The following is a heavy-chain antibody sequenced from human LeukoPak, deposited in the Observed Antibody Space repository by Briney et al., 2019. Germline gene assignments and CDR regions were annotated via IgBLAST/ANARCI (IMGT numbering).Heavy chain of an antibody. D-gene: IGHD3-10*01. V-gene: IGHV1-8*02. CDR1: GYTFISYD. CDR2: MNPNSGNT. Sequence: ASVKVSCKASGYTFISYDINWVRQATGQGLEWMGWMNPNSGNTGYAQKFQGRVTMTRDTSINTAYMELSGLKSDDTAVYYCARARYYSGSGSHHNWFDPWGQGTLVTVSS. CDR3: ARARYYSGSGSHHNWFDP. J-gene: IGHJ5*02.